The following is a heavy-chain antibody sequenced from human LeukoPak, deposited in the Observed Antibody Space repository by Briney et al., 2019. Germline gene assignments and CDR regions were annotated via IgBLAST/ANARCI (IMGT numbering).Heavy chain of an antibody. CDR2: ISSSSSYI. D-gene: IGHD3-22*01. V-gene: IGHV3-21*01. CDR1: GFTFSSYS. J-gene: IGHJ3*02. CDR3: ARGTMKYRAFDI. Sequence: GGSLRLSCAASGFTFSSYSMNWVRQAPGKGLDWVSSISSSSSYIYYADSVKGRFTISRDNAKNSLYLQMNSLRAEDTAVYYCARGTMKYRAFDIWGQGTMVTVSS.